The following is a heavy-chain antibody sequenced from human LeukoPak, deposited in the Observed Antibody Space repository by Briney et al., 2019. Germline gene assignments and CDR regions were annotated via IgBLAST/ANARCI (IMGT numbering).Heavy chain of an antibody. D-gene: IGHD4-23*01. J-gene: IGHJ4*02. CDR3: AKFPIMSPVASFDF. V-gene: IGHV3-23*01. CDR1: GFTFSNYA. Sequence: GGSLRLSCVASGFTFSNYAMSWVRQAPGKGLEWVAAIGGSGDKTYYADSVKGRFSISRDNSKNTLYLHMNSLRAEDTAVYYCAKFPIMSPVASFDFWGRGVLVTVSS. CDR2: IGGSGDKT.